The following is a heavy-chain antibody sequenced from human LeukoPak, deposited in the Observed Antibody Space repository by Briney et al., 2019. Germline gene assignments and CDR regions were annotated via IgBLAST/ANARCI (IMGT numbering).Heavy chain of an antibody. CDR1: GFSVGTNY. Sequence: GGSLRLSCAASGFSVGTNYMSWVRQAPGKGLEWLSVIYSGGMTYYADSVKGRFTISRDNAKNSLYLQMNSLRAEDTAVYYCAREVPELNWGQGTLVTVSS. CDR3: AREVPELN. CDR2: IYSGGMT. D-gene: IGHD1-7*01. J-gene: IGHJ4*02. V-gene: IGHV3-66*01.